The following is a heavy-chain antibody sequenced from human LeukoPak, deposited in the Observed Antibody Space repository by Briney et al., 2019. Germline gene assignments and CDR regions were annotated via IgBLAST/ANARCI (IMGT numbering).Heavy chain of an antibody. CDR1: GFTFSSYA. V-gene: IGHV3-23*01. Sequence: GGSLRLSCAASGFTFSSYAMSWVRQAPGKGLEWVSAISGSGGSTYYADSVKGRFTISRDNSKNTLYLQMNSLRAEDTAVYYCAKDHRAEQWLLSDSSYYFDYWGQGTLVTVSS. J-gene: IGHJ4*02. CDR3: AKDHRAEQWLLSDSSYYFDY. CDR2: ISGSGGST. D-gene: IGHD6-19*01.